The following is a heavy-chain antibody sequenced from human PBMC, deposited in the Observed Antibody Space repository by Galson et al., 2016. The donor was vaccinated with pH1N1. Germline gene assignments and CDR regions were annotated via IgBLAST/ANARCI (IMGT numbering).Heavy chain of an antibody. CDR2: IYPRDGGA. CDR3: AAPPRPRYDFDF. D-gene: IGHD6-6*01. J-gene: IGHJ3*01. V-gene: IGHV1-46*03. CDR1: GYTFTRYY. Sequence: SVKVSCKASGYTFTRYYMHWVRQAPGQGLEWVGIIYPRDGGAVYAQRLQGRVTLTRDTSTSTVYMELTSLRPDDTAVYYCAAPPRPRYDFDFWGQGTMVTVSS.